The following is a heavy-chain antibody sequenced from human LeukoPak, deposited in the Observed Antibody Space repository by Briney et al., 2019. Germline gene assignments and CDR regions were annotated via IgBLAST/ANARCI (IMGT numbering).Heavy chain of an antibody. D-gene: IGHD3-9*01. J-gene: IGHJ3*02. Sequence: GESLKISCKGSGYSFTSYWIGWVRQMPRKGLEGMGIIYPGDSDTRYSPSFQGQLTISADKLISTAYLQRSSLKASDTAMYYCARQPNYDILTGPGYDAFDIWGQGTMVTVSS. CDR2: IYPGDSDT. CDR3: ARQPNYDILTGPGYDAFDI. CDR1: GYSFTSYW. V-gene: IGHV5-51*01.